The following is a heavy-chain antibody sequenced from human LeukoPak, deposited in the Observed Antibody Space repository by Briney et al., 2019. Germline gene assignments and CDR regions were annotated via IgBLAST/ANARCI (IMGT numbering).Heavy chain of an antibody. CDR3: ARDQWSYYYDSSGYYYET. J-gene: IGHJ4*02. V-gene: IGHV1-2*02. Sequence: EASVKVSCKASGYTFTGYYMHWVRQAPGQGLEWMGWINPNSGGTNYAQKFQGRVTMTRDTSISTAYMELSRLRSDDTAVYYCARDQWSYYYDSSGYYYETWGQGTLVTVSS. D-gene: IGHD3-22*01. CDR1: GYTFTGYY. CDR2: INPNSGGT.